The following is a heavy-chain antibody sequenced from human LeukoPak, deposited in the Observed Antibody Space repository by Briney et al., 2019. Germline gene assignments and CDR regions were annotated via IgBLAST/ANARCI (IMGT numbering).Heavy chain of an antibody. V-gene: IGHV4-30-4*08. CDR1: GDSISSPDYY. J-gene: IGHJ5*02. Sequence: SETLSLTCTVSGDSISSPDYYWTWIRQPPGKGLEWIGSIYYSGTTFYNPSLKSRLTISLDTSKNQFFLILGSVTVADTAVYYCARGKVPDPWGQGTLITVSS. CDR3: ARGKVPDP. D-gene: IGHD1-14*01. CDR2: IYYSGTT.